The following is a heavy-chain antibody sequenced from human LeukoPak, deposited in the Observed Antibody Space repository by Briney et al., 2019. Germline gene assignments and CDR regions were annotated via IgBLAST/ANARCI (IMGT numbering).Heavy chain of an antibody. Sequence: ASVKVSCKASGYTFTGYYMHWVRQAPGQGLEWMGWINPNSGGTNYAQKFQGRVTITADESTSTAYMELSSLRSEDTAVYYCARDDCSSASCYPPRYHYMDVWGKGTTVTVSS. V-gene: IGHV1-2*02. J-gene: IGHJ6*03. D-gene: IGHD2-2*01. CDR2: INPNSGGT. CDR3: ARDDCSSASCYPPRYHYMDV. CDR1: GYTFTGYY.